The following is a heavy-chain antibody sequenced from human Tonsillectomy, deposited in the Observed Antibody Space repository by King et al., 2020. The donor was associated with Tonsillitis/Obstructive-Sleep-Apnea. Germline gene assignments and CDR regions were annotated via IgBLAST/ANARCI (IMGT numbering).Heavy chain of an antibody. CDR1: GYNFITYW. CDR2: IDPSDSYT. CDR3: GGHYVSGSPPTYSYSGMDV. Sequence: VQLVESGTEVKKPGESLRISCKGSGYNFITYWITWVRQMPGKGLEWMGSIDPSDSYTNYSPSFQGHVTISTDKSISTAYLQWSSLKASDTAMYYCGGHYVSGSPPTYSYSGMDVWGQGTTVTVSS. D-gene: IGHD3-10*01. J-gene: IGHJ6*02. V-gene: IGHV5-10-1*03.